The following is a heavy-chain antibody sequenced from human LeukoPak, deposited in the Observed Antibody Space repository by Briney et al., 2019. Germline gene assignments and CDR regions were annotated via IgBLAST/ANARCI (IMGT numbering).Heavy chain of an antibody. CDR1: GGSISSYY. CDR3: ARLALGYFDY. V-gene: IGHV4-59*01. CDR2: IYYSGST. D-gene: IGHD3-16*01. Sequence: SETLSLTCTVSGGSISSYYWSWIRKPPGKGLDWIGYIYYSGSTNYNPSLKSRVTISVDTSKNQFSLKLSSVTAADTAVYYCARLALGYFDYWGQGTLVTVSS. J-gene: IGHJ4*02.